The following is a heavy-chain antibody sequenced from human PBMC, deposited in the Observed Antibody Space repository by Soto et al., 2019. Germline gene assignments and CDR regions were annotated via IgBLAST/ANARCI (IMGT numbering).Heavy chain of an antibody. CDR1: GFTFSSYS. Sequence: EVQLVESGGGLVKPGGSLRLSCAASGFTFSSYSMNWVRQAPGKGLEWASSISSSSSYIYYADSLKGRFTISRDNAKNSLYLQMNSLRAEDTAVYSCARSLEYQLRGFDYWGQGTLVTVSS. J-gene: IGHJ4*02. CDR3: ARSLEYQLRGFDY. V-gene: IGHV3-21*01. CDR2: ISSSSSYI. D-gene: IGHD2-2*01.